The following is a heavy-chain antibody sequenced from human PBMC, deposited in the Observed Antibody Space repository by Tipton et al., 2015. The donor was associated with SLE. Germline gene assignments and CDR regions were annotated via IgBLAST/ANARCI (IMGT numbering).Heavy chain of an antibody. CDR1: GFTFSSYA. Sequence: SLRLSCAASGFTFSSYAMSWVRQAPGKGLEWVSAIGGSGGSTYYADSVKGRFTISRDNSKNTLYLQMNSLRAEDTAVYYCAKAMGGIIVVVPAAFDYWGQGTLVTVSS. CDR2: IGGSGGST. J-gene: IGHJ4*02. CDR3: AKAMGGIIVVVPAAFDY. V-gene: IGHV3-23*01. D-gene: IGHD2-2*01.